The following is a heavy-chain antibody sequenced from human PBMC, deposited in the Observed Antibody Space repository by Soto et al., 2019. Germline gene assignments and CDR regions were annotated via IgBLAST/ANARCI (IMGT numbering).Heavy chain of an antibody. J-gene: IGHJ4*02. D-gene: IGHD2-2*01. CDR2: IYYSGST. CDR1: GGSISSYY. Sequence: SETLCLTCTVSGGSISSYYWSWIRQPPGKGLEWIGYIYYSGSTNYNPSLKSRVTISVDTSKNQFSLKLSSVTAADTAVYYCARCEGTSCYLGIDYWGQGTLVTVS. CDR3: ARCEGTSCYLGIDY. V-gene: IGHV4-59*01.